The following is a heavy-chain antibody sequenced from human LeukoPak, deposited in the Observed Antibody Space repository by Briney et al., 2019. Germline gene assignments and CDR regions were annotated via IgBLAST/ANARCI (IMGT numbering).Heavy chain of an antibody. Sequence: ASVKVSCKASGYTFTGYYMHWVRQAPGQGLEWMGWINPSSGGTNYAQKFQGRVTMTRDTSISTAYMELSRLRSDDTAVYYCAREGGYNNRYYFDYWGQGTLVTVSS. V-gene: IGHV1-2*02. CDR3: AREGGYNNRYYFDY. D-gene: IGHD5-24*01. CDR2: INPSSGGT. J-gene: IGHJ4*02. CDR1: GYTFTGYY.